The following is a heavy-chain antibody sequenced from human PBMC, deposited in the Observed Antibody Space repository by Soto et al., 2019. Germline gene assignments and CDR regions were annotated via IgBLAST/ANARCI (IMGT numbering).Heavy chain of an antibody. Sequence: VQLLESGGGLVQPGGSLILSCAASGFTFSSYAMHWIRQAPGKGLEWVAVISYDGSNKYYADSVKGRFTISRDNSKNTLYLQMNSLRAEDTAVYYCARGLRELLRQNDAFDIWGQGTMVTVSS. D-gene: IGHD1-26*01. CDR2: ISYDGSNK. V-gene: IGHV3-30-3*01. CDR3: ARGLRELLRQNDAFDI. J-gene: IGHJ3*02. CDR1: GFTFSSYA.